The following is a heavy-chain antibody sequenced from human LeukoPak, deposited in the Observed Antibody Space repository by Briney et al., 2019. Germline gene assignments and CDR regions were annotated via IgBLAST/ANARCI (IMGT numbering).Heavy chain of an antibody. CDR3: ARDFYDSSGYNRFDY. Sequence: GGSLRLSCAASRFSFINYNMHWVRQAPGKGLEWVSSISSSSTYIYYADSMKGRFTISRDNAKNSLYLQMNSLRAEDTAVYYCARDFYDSSGYNRFDYWGQGTLVTVSS. J-gene: IGHJ4*02. V-gene: IGHV3-21*01. CDR2: ISSSSTYI. D-gene: IGHD3-22*01. CDR1: RFSFINYN.